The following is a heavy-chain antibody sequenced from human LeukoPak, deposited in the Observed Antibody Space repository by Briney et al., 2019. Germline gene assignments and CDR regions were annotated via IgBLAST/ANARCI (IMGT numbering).Heavy chain of an antibody. CDR2: INPNSGGT. J-gene: IGHJ4*02. V-gene: IGHV1-2*02. D-gene: IGHD2-2*01. Sequence: ASVKVSCKASGYTFTGYYMHWVRQAPGQGLEWMGWINPNSGGTNYAQKFQGRVTMTRDTSISTAYMELSRLRSDDTAVYYRARVSRYCSSTSCRILDYWGQGTLVTVSS. CDR3: ARVSRYCSSTSCRILDY. CDR1: GYTFTGYY.